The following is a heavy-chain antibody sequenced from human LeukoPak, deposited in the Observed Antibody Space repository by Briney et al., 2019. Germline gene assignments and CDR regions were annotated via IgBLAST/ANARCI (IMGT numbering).Heavy chain of an antibody. J-gene: IGHJ6*02. V-gene: IGHV1-8*01. CDR2: MNPNSGNT. CDR3: ARVFRDYGVLRGVYYYYYGMDV. Sequence: GASVKVSCKASGYTFTSYDINWVRQATGQGLEWMGWMNPNSGNTGYAQKFQGRVTMTRNTSISTAYMELSSLRSEDTAVYYCARVFRDYGVLRGVYYYYYGMDVWGQGTTVTVSS. CDR1: GYTFTSYD. D-gene: IGHD4-17*01.